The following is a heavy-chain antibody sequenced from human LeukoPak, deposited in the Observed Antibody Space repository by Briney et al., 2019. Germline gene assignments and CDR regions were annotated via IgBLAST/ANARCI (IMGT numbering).Heavy chain of an antibody. V-gene: IGHV4-34*01. CDR3: ARDNRGTHRVGYYYGMDV. D-gene: IGHD1-14*01. Sequence: PSETLSLTCAVYGGSFSGYYWSWIRQPPGKGLEWIGEINHSGSTNYNPSLKSRVTISVDTSKNQFSLKLSSVTAADTAVYYCARDNRGTHRVGYYYGMDVWGQGTTVTVSS. CDR2: INHSGST. J-gene: IGHJ6*02. CDR1: GGSFSGYY.